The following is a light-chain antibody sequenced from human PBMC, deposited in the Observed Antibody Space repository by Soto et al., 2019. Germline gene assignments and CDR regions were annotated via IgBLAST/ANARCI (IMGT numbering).Light chain of an antibody. CDR2: GAS. CDR3: QQYYNWPPFT. J-gene: IGKJ3*01. V-gene: IGKV3-15*01. CDR1: QSVGGS. Sequence: EIVMTQSPATLSVSPGQRVTLSCRANQSVGGSLAWYQQKPGQAPRLLIYGASTRATGLPARFSGSGSGTAFTLTISSLQSEDFANYYCQQYYNWPPFTFGQGTKVDIK.